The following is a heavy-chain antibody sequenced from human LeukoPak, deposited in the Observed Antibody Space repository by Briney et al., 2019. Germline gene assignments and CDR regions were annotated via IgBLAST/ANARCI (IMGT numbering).Heavy chain of an antibody. CDR2: ISSSSSTI. Sequence: GGSLRLSCAASGFTFSSYSMNWVRQAPGKGLEWVSYISSSSSTIYYADSVKGRFTISRDNAKNSLYLQMNSLRAEDTAVYYCARDGGRFSYWGQGTLVTVSS. CDR3: ARDGGRFSY. J-gene: IGHJ4*02. CDR1: GFTFSSYS. D-gene: IGHD3-16*01. V-gene: IGHV3-48*04.